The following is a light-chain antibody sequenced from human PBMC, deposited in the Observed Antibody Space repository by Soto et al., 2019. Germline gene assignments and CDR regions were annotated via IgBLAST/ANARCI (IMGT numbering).Light chain of an antibody. CDR3: HQYGSSLGT. CDR2: DAV. V-gene: IGKV3-20*01. J-gene: IGKJ2*01. CDR1: QSVTGTN. Sequence: EIVLTQSPGTLSLSPGEGATLSCRASQSVTGTNLAWYQQRAGQAPRLLIYDAVRRATGIPDMFSGSGSGTDFTLTISRLEPEDFAVYYCHQYGSSLGTFGQGTKVEI.